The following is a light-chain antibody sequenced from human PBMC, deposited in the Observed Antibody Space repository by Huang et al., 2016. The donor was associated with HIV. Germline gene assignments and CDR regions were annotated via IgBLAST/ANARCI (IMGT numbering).Light chain of an antibody. CDR1: QSVSRN. J-gene: IGKJ1*01. CDR2: GAS. Sequence: EIVMTQSPVTLSVSPGERDTLSCKASQSVSRNLAWYQQKPGQAPRLLIYGASTRATGIPARFSGSGSGTEFALTISSLESEDFAVYYCQQYNNWPPWTFGQGTKVEIK. CDR3: QQYNNWPPWT. V-gene: IGKV3-15*01.